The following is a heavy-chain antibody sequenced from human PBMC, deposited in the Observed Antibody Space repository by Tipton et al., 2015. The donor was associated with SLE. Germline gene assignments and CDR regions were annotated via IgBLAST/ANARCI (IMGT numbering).Heavy chain of an antibody. Sequence: TLSLTRAVSGYFISGGYYWGWFRQPPGKGLEWIGIVYHSGGTYYNPSPGSRVTISIDTSKNQFSLKLTSGTAADTAVYFCARDRSSVSDWGQGTQVIVSS. D-gene: IGHD5/OR15-5a*01. CDR1: GYFISGGYY. CDR2: VYHSGGT. CDR3: ARDRSSVSD. V-gene: IGHV4-38-2*02. J-gene: IGHJ4*02.